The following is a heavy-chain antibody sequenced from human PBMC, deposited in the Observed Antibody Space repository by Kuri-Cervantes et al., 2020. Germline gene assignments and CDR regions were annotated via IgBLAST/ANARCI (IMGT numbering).Heavy chain of an antibody. CDR3: ARCEGWFDP. J-gene: IGHJ5*02. V-gene: IGHV4-39*07. Sequence: SETLSLTCTVSGGSISSSSYYWGWIRQPPGKGLEWIGSIYYSGSTYYNPSLKSRVTISVDTSKNQFSLKLSSVTAADTAVYYCARCEGWFDPWGQGTLVTVSS. CDR1: GGSISSSSYY. CDR2: IYYSGST.